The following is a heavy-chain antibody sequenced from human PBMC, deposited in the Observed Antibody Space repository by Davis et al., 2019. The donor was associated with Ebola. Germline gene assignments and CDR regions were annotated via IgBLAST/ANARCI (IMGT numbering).Heavy chain of an antibody. CDR3: ASGNSSSWYYYGMDV. Sequence: SETLSLTCAVYGGSFSGYYWSWIRQPPGKGLEWIGEIYHSGSTNYNPSLKSRVTISVDTSKNQFSLTLSSVTAADTAVYYCASGNSSSWYYYGMDVWGQGTTVTVSS. V-gene: IGHV4-34*01. CDR2: IYHSGST. J-gene: IGHJ6*02. CDR1: GGSFSGYY. D-gene: IGHD6-13*01.